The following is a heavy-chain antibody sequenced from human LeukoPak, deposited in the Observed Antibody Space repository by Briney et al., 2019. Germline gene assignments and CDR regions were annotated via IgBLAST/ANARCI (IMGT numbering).Heavy chain of an antibody. D-gene: IGHD3-3*01. CDR2: IHGDSTET. V-gene: IGHV3-21*01. CDR1: GFTFSSYS. Sequence: PGGSLRLSCEGSGFTFSSYSMIWVRQAPGKGLEWVSSIHGDSTETRHADSLMGRFTISRDNANKSLHLQMTSLSAEDTAVYYCARGHFGVVLDYWGQGTLVTVSS. J-gene: IGHJ4*02. CDR3: ARGHFGVVLDY.